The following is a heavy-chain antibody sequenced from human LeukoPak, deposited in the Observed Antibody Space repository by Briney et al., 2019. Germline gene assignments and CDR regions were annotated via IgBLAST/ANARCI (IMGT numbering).Heavy chain of an antibody. D-gene: IGHD2-2*01. CDR2: INPNSGGT. Sequence: GASVKVSCKASGYTFTGYYMHWVRQAPGQGLEWMGWINPNSGGTNYAQKFQGRVTMTRDTSISTAYMELSRLRSDDTAVYYCASEVVVNCSSTSCLSDAFDIWGQGTIVTVSS. CDR3: ASEVVVNCSSTSCLSDAFDI. CDR1: GYTFTGYY. V-gene: IGHV1-2*02. J-gene: IGHJ3*02.